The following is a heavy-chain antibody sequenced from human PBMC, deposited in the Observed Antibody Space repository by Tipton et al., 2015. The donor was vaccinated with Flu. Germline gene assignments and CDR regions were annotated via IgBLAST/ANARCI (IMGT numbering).Heavy chain of an antibody. J-gene: IGHJ4*02. V-gene: IGHV4-34*01. Sequence: LRLSCAVYGGSFSGYYWSWIRQPPGKGLEWIGEINHSGSTNYNPSLKSRVTISVDTSKNQFSLKLSSVTAADTAVYYCARGRRAAAGTSHWGQGTLVTVSS. CDR3: ARGRRAAAGTSH. D-gene: IGHD6-13*01. CDR1: GGSFSGYY. CDR2: INHSGST.